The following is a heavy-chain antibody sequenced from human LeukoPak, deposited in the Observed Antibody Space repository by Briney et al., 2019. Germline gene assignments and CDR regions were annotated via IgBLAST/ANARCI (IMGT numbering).Heavy chain of an antibody. CDR2: IYYSGST. CDR3: ASTLGSSWQSGF. V-gene: IGHV4-59*08. D-gene: IGHD6-13*01. J-gene: IGHJ4*02. CDR1: GGSISNYY. Sequence: ETLSLTCIVSGGSISNYYWTWIRQPPGKGLEWIGYIYYSGSTDYNPSLKSRVTISVDTSKNQFSLKLSSVTAADTAVYYGASTLGSSWQSGFWGQGTLVTVSS.